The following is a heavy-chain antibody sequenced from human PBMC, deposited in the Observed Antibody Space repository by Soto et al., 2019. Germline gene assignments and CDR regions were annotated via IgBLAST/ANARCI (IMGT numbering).Heavy chain of an antibody. V-gene: IGHV1-18*01. J-gene: IGHJ5*02. Sequence: GASVKVSCKASGYTFTSYGISWVRQAPGQGLEWMGWISAYNGNTNYAQKLQGRVTMTTDTSTSTAYMELRSLRSDDTAVYYCARTREICSGGSCYSVSWFDPWGQGTLVTVSS. D-gene: IGHD2-15*01. CDR1: GYTFTSYG. CDR2: ISAYNGNT. CDR3: ARTREICSGGSCYSVSWFDP.